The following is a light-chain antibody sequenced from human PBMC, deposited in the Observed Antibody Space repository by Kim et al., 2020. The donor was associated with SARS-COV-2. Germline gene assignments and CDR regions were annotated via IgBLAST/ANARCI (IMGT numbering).Light chain of an antibody. V-gene: IGKV1-16*02. J-gene: IGKJ5*01. CDR2: AAS. CDR3: QQYESYPIT. CDR1: QGISNS. Sequence: ASVGDRFTITCRASQGISNSLAWFQQKPGKAPESLIFAASTLQTGVPSKFSGSGSGTEFTLTISNLQPEDSATYYCQQYESYPITFGQGTRLEIK.